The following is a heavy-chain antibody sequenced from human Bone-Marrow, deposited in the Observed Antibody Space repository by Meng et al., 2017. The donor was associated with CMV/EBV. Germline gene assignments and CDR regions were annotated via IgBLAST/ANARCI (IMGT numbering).Heavy chain of an antibody. V-gene: IGHV3-11*01. D-gene: IGHD6-13*01. J-gene: IGHJ4*02. CDR1: GFTFSDYY. CDR2: ISSSGSTI. Sequence: GESLKISCAASGFTFSDYYMSWIRQAPGKGLERVSYISSSGSTIYYTDSVKGRFTISRDNARNSLYLQMNSLIVEDTAVYYCARDTGYSSSLDYWGQGTLVTVPQ. CDR3: ARDTGYSSSLDY.